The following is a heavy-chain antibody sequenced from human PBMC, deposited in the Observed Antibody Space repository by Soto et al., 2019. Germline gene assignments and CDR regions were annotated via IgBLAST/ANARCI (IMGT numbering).Heavy chain of an antibody. CDR1: GDTISTGGYS. CDR2: TYHSGNP. V-gene: IGHV4-30-2*01. CDR3: AREVFGVVISPRPAFSYYYGMDV. D-gene: IGHD3-3*01. J-gene: IGHJ6*02. Sequence: ASETLSLTCGVSGDTISTGGYSWAWIRQPPGKALEWIGHTYHSGNPYYNPSLKSRVIISVDRSKNQFSLKVSSVTAADTAVYYCAREVFGVVISPRPAFSYYYGMDVSGQGTTVTVSS.